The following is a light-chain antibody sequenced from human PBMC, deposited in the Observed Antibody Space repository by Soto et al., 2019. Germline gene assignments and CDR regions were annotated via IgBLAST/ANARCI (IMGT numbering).Light chain of an antibody. CDR2: GAS. Sequence: EIVMTQSPATLSVSPGERATLACRASQSVSSNLAWYRQKPGQAPMLLIYGASTRATGIPARISGSGSGTEFTLTIRSLQSEDFAVYYCQQHNHWTSFGQGTKLEI. CDR1: QSVSSN. CDR3: QQHNHWTS. J-gene: IGKJ2*01. V-gene: IGKV3-15*01.